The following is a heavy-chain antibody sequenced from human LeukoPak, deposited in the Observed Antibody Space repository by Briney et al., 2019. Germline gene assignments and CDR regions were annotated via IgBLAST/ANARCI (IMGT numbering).Heavy chain of an antibody. V-gene: IGHV3-21*01. J-gene: IGHJ6*02. CDR1: GFTFSSYS. D-gene: IGHD3-22*01. CDR3: ARNLLLPQPYYYYGMDV. CDR2: ISSSSSYI. Sequence: GGSLRLSCAASGFTFSSYSMNWVRQAPGKGLEWVSSISSSSSYIYYADSVKGRFTISRDNAKNSLYLQMNSLRAEDTAVYYCARNLLLPQPYYYYGMDVWGQGTTVTVSS.